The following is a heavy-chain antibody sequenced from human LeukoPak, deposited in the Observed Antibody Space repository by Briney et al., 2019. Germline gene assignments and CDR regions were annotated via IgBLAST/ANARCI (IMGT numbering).Heavy chain of an antibody. CDR3: AKQFITMIVVVITGVDY. J-gene: IGHJ4*02. CDR2: INPNSGGT. Sequence: ASVKVSCKASGYTFTGYYMHWVRQAPGQGLEWMRWINPNSGGTNYAQKFQGRVTMTRDTSISTAYMELSRLRSDDTAVYYCAKQFITMIVVVITGVDYWGQGTLVTVSS. CDR1: GYTFTGYY. V-gene: IGHV1-2*02. D-gene: IGHD3-22*01.